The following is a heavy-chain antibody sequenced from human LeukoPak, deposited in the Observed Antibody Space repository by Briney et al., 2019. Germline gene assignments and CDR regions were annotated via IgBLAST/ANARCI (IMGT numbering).Heavy chain of an antibody. CDR1: GFTFSSYA. J-gene: IGHJ6*03. CDR2: ISGSGGST. D-gene: IGHD6-6*01. CDR3: AKSPGDSSSWALYYYYYMDV. V-gene: IGHV3-23*01. Sequence: PGGSLRLSCAASGFTFSSYAMSWVRQAPGKGLEWVSAISGSGGSTYYADSVKGRFTISRDNSKNTLYLQMNSLRAEDTAVYYCAKSPGDSSSWALYYYYYMDVWGKGTTVTVSS.